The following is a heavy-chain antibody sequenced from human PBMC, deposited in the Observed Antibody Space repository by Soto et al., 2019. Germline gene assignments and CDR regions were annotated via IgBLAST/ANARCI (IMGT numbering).Heavy chain of an antibody. V-gene: IGHV4-39*01. Sequence: QLQLQESGPGLVKPSETLSLTCTVSGGSISSSGYYWGWIRQPPGKGLEWIGTIYYSGSTYYNPSIKSRVTISVDTSKNQCSLKLSSVTAADTAVYYCATSNWFDPWGQGTLVTVSS. CDR3: ATSNWFDP. CDR1: GGSISSSGYY. J-gene: IGHJ5*02. CDR2: IYYSGST.